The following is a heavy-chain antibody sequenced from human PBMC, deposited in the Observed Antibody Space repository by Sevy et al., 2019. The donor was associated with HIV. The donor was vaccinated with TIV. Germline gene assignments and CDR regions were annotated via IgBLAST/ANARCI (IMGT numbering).Heavy chain of an antibody. CDR2: IWYDGSNK. D-gene: IGHD6-13*01. J-gene: IGHJ6*02. CDR3: AREADSVIAAAAPGGYYYYGMDV. V-gene: IGHV3-33*01. CDR1: GFTFSSYG. Sequence: GGSLRLSCAASGFTFSSYGMHWVRQAPGKGLEWVAVIWYDGSNKYYADSVKGRFTISRDSSKNTLYLQMNSLRAEDRVVYYCAREADSVIAAAAPGGYYYYGMDVWGQGTTVTVSS.